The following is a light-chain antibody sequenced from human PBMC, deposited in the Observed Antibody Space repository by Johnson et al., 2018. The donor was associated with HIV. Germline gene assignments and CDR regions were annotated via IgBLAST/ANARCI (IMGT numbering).Light chain of an antibody. CDR3: GTWDSSLSAYV. CDR2: DNN. Sequence: QSVLTQPPSVSAAPGQRVTISCSGSSSNIGNNYVSWYQQLPGTAPKLLIYDNNKRPSGIPDRFSGSTSGTSATLGITGLQTGDEAGYYCGTWDSSLSAYVFGTGTKVTVL. J-gene: IGLJ1*01. V-gene: IGLV1-51*01. CDR1: SSNIGNNY.